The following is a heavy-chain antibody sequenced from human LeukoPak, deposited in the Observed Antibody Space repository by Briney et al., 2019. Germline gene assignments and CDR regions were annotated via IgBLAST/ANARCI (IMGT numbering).Heavy chain of an antibody. Sequence: GESLKISCRGSGYSFTSYWIGWVRQMPGKGLEWMGIIYPGDSDTRHSPSFQGQVTISADKSISTAYLQWSSLKASDTAMYYCARHEVYSYGYYYYYGMDVWGQGTTVTVSS. J-gene: IGHJ6*02. CDR1: GYSFTSYW. D-gene: IGHD5-18*01. V-gene: IGHV5-51*01. CDR2: IYPGDSDT. CDR3: ARHEVYSYGYYYYYGMDV.